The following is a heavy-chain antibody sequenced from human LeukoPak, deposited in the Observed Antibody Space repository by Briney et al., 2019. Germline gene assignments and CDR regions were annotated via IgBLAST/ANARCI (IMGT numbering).Heavy chain of an antibody. D-gene: IGHD2-21*02. J-gene: IGHJ4*02. CDR3: AKDSGWGLTGEYDS. V-gene: IGHV3-23*01. CDR1: GFTFSIHG. Sequence: PGGSLRLSCVASGFTFSIHGMSWVRQAPGKGLEWVSRITGSGDTQYYAASLKGRFTISRDNSKSILYLQMNSLRAKETAVYYSAKDSGWGLTGEYDSWGQGTLVTVSS. CDR2: ITGSGDTQ.